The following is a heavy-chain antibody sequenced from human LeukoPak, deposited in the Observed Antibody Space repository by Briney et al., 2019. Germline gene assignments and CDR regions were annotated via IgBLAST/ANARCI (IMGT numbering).Heavy chain of an antibody. Sequence: PSETLSLACTVSGGSISSTSYYWTWIRQPPGKGLEWIGYIFYSGSTNYNPSLKSRVTISVDTSKKQFSLNLNSVTAADTAVYYCARGDYYYMDVWGRGTTVTVSS. J-gene: IGHJ6*03. CDR1: GGSISSTSYY. V-gene: IGHV4-61*01. CDR3: ARGDYYYMDV. CDR2: IFYSGST.